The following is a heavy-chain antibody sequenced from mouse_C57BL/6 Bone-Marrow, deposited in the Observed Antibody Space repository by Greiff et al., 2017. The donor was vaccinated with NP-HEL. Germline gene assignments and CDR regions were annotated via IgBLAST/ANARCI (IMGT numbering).Heavy chain of an antibody. CDR1: GFNIKDDY. V-gene: IGHV14-4*01. CDR3: TTGDYYGSSYGNY. Sequence: EVQLQQSGAELVRPGASVKLSCTASGFNIKDDYMHWVKQRPEQGLEWIGWIDPENGDTAYASKFQGKATITADTSSNTTYLQLSSLTSEDTAVYYCTTGDYYGSSYGNYWGQGTTLTVSS. D-gene: IGHD1-1*01. J-gene: IGHJ2*01. CDR2: IDPENGDT.